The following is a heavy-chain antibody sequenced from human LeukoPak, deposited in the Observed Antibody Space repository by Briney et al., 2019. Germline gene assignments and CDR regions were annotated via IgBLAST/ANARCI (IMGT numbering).Heavy chain of an antibody. CDR3: AKDFGSSSWFAPRFDP. J-gene: IGHJ5*02. CDR1: GGTFSSYA. D-gene: IGHD6-13*01. Sequence: ASVKVSCKASGGTFSSYAMSWVRQAPGKGLEWVSAISGSGGSTYYADSVKGRFTISRDNSKNTLYLQMNSLRAEDTAVYYCAKDFGSSSWFAPRFDPWGQGTLVTVSS. V-gene: IGHV3-23*01. CDR2: ISGSGGST.